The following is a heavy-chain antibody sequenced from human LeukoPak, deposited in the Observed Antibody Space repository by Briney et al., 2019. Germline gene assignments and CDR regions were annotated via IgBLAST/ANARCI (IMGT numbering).Heavy chain of an antibody. D-gene: IGHD5-12*01. Sequence: SVKVSCKASGGTFSSHAISWVRQAPGQGLEWARGIIPIFGTTNYAQKFQGRVTITTDESTSTGYMELRSLRSDDTAVYYCARGDSGYDYGFDNWGQGTLVTVSS. CDR3: ARGDSGYDYGFDN. J-gene: IGHJ4*02. CDR1: GGTFSSHA. V-gene: IGHV1-69*05. CDR2: IIPIFGTT.